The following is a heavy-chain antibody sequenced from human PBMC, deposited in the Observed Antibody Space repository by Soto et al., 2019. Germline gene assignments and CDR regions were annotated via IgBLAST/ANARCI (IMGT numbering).Heavy chain of an antibody. V-gene: IGHV3-64D*06. D-gene: IGHD1-26*01. CDR1: GFTFSSYS. CDR3: VKVLISGNYDY. CDR2: VSNNGDST. Sequence: LRLSCAASGFTFSSYSMHWVRQAPGKGLEYVSAVSNNGDSTFYADSVKGRFTISRDNSKNTLDLQMSSLRAEDTAVYYCVKVLISGNYDYWGQGTLVTVSS. J-gene: IGHJ4*02.